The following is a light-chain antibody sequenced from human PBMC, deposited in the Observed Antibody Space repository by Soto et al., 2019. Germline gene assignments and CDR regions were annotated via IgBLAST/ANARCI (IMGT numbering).Light chain of an antibody. CDR2: GTS. CDR3: HQYSSSIT. J-gene: IGKJ4*01. CDR1: QSVSSNF. V-gene: IGKV3-20*01. Sequence: EIVLTQSPGTLSLSPGERATLSCRASQSVSSNFLAWYQLRPGQAPRLLIYGTSSRATGIPDRFSGSGSGTVFPLTISRLEPEYFAVYFCHQYSSSITFGEGTRVEVK.